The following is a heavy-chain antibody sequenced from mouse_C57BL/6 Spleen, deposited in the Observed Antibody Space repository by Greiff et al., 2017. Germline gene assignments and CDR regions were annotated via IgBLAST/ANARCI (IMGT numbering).Heavy chain of an antibody. J-gene: IGHJ4*01. CDR2: ISYDGSN. D-gene: IGHD2-5*01. V-gene: IGHV3-6*01. Sequence: EVQLVESGPGLVKPSQSLSLTCSVTGYSITSGYYWNWIRQFPGNKLEWMGYISYDGSNNYNPSLKNRISITRDTSKNQFFLKLNSVTTEDTATYYCARDYYSNLYYYAMDYWGQGTSVTGSS. CDR1: GYSITSGYY. CDR3: ARDYYSNLYYYAMDY.